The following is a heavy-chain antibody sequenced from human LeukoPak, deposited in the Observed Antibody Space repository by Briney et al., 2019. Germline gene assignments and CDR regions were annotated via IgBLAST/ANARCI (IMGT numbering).Heavy chain of an antibody. CDR3: ARGIDSSGWYLYAFDI. V-gene: IGHV3-23*01. Sequence: GGSLRLSCAASGFTFSSYGMSWVRQAPGKGLEWVSAISGSGGSTYYADSVKGRFTVSRDNAKNSLYLQMNSLRAEDTAVYYCARGIDSSGWYLYAFDIWGQGTMVTVSS. CDR2: ISGSGGST. CDR1: GFTFSSYG. D-gene: IGHD6-19*01. J-gene: IGHJ3*02.